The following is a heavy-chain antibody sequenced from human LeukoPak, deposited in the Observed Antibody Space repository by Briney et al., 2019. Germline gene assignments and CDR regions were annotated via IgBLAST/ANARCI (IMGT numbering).Heavy chain of an antibody. V-gene: IGHV3-33*06. Sequence: GGSLRLSCAASGFTFSSYGMHWVRQAPGKGLEWVAVIWYDGSNKYYADSVKGRFTISRDNSKNTLYLQMNSLRAEDTAVYYCAKVPYSGGRYEYDYWGPGTLVTVSS. CDR2: IWYDGSNK. D-gene: IGHD1-26*01. J-gene: IGHJ4*02. CDR1: GFTFSSYG. CDR3: AKVPYSGGRYEYDY.